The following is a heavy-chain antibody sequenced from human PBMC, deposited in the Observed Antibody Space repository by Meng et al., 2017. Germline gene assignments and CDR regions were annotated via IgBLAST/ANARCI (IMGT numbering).Heavy chain of an antibody. CDR2: IDPNSGVT. CDR1: GYSFTAYY. J-gene: IGHJ4*02. CDR3: ARDEDISAAGKLFGDY. V-gene: IGHV1-2*06. D-gene: IGHD6-13*01. Sequence: QVQWVHAGAEVKKHGASVKVSFKPSGYSFTAYYIHWLRQAPGQGLEWMGRIDPNSGVTEYAHKFHGRVTVTGDTSISTAYMELRRLTSDDTAVYYCARDEDISAAGKLFGDYWGQGTLVTVSS.